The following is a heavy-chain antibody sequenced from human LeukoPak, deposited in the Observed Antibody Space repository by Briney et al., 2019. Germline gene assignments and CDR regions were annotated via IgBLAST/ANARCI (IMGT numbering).Heavy chain of an antibody. CDR3: ARDPEGYDSFDP. Sequence: ASVKVSCKASGYTFTSYGISWVRQAPGQGLEWTGWISAYNGNTNYAQKLQGRVTMTTDTSTSTAYMELRSLRSDDTAVYYCARDPEGYDSFDPWGQGTLVTVSS. V-gene: IGHV1-18*01. J-gene: IGHJ5*02. CDR1: GYTFTSYG. D-gene: IGHD3-3*01. CDR2: ISAYNGNT.